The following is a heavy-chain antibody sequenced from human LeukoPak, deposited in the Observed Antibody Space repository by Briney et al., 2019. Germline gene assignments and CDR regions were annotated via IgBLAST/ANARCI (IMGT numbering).Heavy chain of an antibody. CDR3: ARSGSYLDAFDI. J-gene: IGHJ3*02. CDR2: ISSSSSYI. Sequence: GGSLRLSCAASGFTFSSYSMNWVRQAPGKGLEWVSSISSSSSYIYYADSVKGRFTISRDNAENSLYLQMNSLRAEDTAVYYCARSGSYLDAFDIWGQGTMVTVSS. CDR1: GFTFSSYS. D-gene: IGHD1-26*01. V-gene: IGHV3-21*01.